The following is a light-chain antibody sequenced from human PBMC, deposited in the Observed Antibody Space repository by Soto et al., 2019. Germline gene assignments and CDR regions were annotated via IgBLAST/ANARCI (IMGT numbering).Light chain of an antibody. Sequence: EIVLTQSPGTLSLSPGERATLSCRASQSVSSSYLAWYQQTPGQAPRLLIYDASSRATGIPDRFSGSGSGADITLTIGRLEPEGFAVYYWRQYGSSPLTFGGGTKVEIK. CDR2: DAS. CDR3: RQYGSSPLT. J-gene: IGKJ4*01. CDR1: QSVSSSY. V-gene: IGKV3-20*01.